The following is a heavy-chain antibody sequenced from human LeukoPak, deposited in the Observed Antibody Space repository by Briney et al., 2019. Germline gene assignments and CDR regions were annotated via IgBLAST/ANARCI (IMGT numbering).Heavy chain of an antibody. Sequence: GGSLRLSCAASGFTFSSYAMSWVRQAPEKGLEWVANIKHDGTEKYYVDSIKGRFTISRDNAKTSLYLQMNSLRAEDTAVYYCARDVHSRGGSHDYWGQGTLVTVSS. V-gene: IGHV3-7*01. D-gene: IGHD3-10*01. CDR3: ARDVHSRGGSHDY. J-gene: IGHJ4*02. CDR2: IKHDGTEK. CDR1: GFTFSSYA.